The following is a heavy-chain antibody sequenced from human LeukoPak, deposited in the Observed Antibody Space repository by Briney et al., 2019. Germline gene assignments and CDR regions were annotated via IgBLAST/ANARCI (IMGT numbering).Heavy chain of an antibody. V-gene: IGHV3-7*01. D-gene: IGHD3-22*01. Sequence: GGSLRLSCVDSGFSFSSYWMSWVRQAPGKGLEWVANTKQDDSEKYYVDSVKGRFSISRDNAKNSLYLQMNSLRVEDTAVYYCARGFDSRFFNDWGQGTLVTVSS. CDR1: GFSFSSYW. J-gene: IGHJ4*02. CDR2: TKQDDSEK. CDR3: ARGFDSRFFND.